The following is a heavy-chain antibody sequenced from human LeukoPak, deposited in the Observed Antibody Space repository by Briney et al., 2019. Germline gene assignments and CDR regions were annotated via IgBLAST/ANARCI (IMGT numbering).Heavy chain of an antibody. CDR1: GFTFSSYS. CDR3: ARDSSNYERWFDP. Sequence: GGSLRLSCAASGFTFSSYSMNWVRQAPGKGLEWVSSISSSSSYIYYADSVKGRFTISRDNAKNSLYLQMNSPTAEDTAVYYCARDSSNYERWFDPWGQGTLVTVSS. V-gene: IGHV3-21*01. J-gene: IGHJ5*02. D-gene: IGHD4-11*01. CDR2: ISSSSSYI.